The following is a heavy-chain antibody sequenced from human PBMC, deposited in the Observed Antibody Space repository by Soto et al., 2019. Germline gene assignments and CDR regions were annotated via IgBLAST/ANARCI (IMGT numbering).Heavy chain of an antibody. CDR3: TTDAYVFWSGYSHYYGRAV. CDR1: GFTFSNAW. J-gene: IGHJ6*04. Sequence: VQLVESGGGLVKPGGSLRLSCAASGFTFSNAWMNWVRQAPGKGLEWVGRIKSKTDGGTTDYAAPVKGRFTISRDDSKNTLYLKINSLKTEDTAVYYCTTDAYVFWSGYSHYYGRAVGGKGTTVTVSS. V-gene: IGHV3-15*07. CDR2: IKSKTDGGTT. D-gene: IGHD3-3*01.